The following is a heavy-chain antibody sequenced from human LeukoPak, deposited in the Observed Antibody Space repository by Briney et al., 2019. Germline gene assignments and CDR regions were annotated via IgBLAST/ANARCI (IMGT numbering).Heavy chain of an antibody. CDR2: IYYTGST. J-gene: IGHJ4*02. Sequence: SETLSLTCTVSGGSISPLYWSWIRQPPGKGLEFIGYIYYTGSTNFNPSLKSRVALSVDTSKNQISLKLNSVTAADTAVYYCARGGVAAKYYFDFGGQGTLVTVSS. CDR1: GGSISPLY. CDR3: ARGGVAAKYYFDF. D-gene: IGHD3-10*01. V-gene: IGHV4-59*11.